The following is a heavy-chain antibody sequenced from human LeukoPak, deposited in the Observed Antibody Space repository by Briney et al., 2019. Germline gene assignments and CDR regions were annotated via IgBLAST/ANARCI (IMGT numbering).Heavy chain of an antibody. Sequence: PSETLSLTCAVYGGSFSGYYWNWIRQPPGKGLEWIGEINHSGSTNYNPSLKSRVTISVDKSKNQFSLKLSSVTAADTAVYYCARSNLMRTYSFQRWGQGTLVTVSS. CDR3: ARSNLMRTYSFQR. V-gene: IGHV4-34*01. J-gene: IGHJ1*01. D-gene: IGHD1-26*01. CDR1: GGSFSGYY. CDR2: INHSGST.